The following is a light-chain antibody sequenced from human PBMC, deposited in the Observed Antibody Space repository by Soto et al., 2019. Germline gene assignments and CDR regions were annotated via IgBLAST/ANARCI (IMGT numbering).Light chain of an antibody. V-gene: IGKV3-11*01. CDR1: QSVSTY. Sequence: EILLTQYPATLSLSPGERATLSCRASQSVSTYLAWYKQKPGQAPRLLIYDASNRATGIPARLSGSGSGTDSTLTISSIEPEDSAVYYCQQRSNWPTFGGGTKVDIK. CDR2: DAS. CDR3: QQRSNWPT. J-gene: IGKJ4*01.